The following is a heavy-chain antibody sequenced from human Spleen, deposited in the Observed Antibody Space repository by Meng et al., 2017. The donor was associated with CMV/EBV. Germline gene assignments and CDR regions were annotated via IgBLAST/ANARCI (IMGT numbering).Heavy chain of an antibody. CDR2: ISSGGTT. Sequence: ETLSLTCAASGFTVSHNYIYWVRQAPGKGLEWVSHISSGGTTYFADSVKGRFAISRDDSKNTVYLQMNSLRAEDTAVYHCATDVVGASLYYWGQGTLVTVSS. CDR1: GFTVSHNY. CDR3: ATDVVGASLYY. J-gene: IGHJ4*02. D-gene: IGHD3-16*01. V-gene: IGHV3-53*01.